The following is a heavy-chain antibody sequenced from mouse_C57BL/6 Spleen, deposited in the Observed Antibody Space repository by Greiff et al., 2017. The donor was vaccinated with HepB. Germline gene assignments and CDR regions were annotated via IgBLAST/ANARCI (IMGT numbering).Heavy chain of an antibody. Sequence: VQRVESGAELMKPGASVKLSCKATGFTFTGYWIEWVRQRPGHGLEWIGEILPGSGITYYNEKLKGKATFTADTSSNTTYMQLSSLTTEDSSIYYCASSLRFAYWGQGTLVTVSA. CDR3: ASSLRFAY. CDR2: ILPGSGIT. V-gene: IGHV1-9*01. D-gene: IGHD1-1*01. CDR1: GFTFTGYW. J-gene: IGHJ3*01.